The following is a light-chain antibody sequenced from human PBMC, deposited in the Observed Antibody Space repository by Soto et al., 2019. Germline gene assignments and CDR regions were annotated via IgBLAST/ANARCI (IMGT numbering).Light chain of an antibody. CDR2: AAS. V-gene: IGKV3D-15*01. Sequence: EIVMTQSPATLSVSPGERATLSCRASQSVSSNLAWYQQKPGQAPRLLIYAASIRATGVPDRFIGSGSGTDFTLTITGLEPEDFAVYYCQQFHISRTFGQGTKVDNK. CDR3: QQFHISRT. J-gene: IGKJ1*01. CDR1: QSVSSN.